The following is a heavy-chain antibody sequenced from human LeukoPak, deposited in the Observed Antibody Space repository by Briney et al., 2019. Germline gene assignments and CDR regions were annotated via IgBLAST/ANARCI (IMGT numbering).Heavy chain of an antibody. D-gene: IGHD6-13*01. CDR3: AREGSSSWYGWFDP. J-gene: IGHJ5*02. CDR1: GFTVSSNY. CDR2: IYSGGST. V-gene: IGHV3-53*01. Sequence: GGSLRLSSAASGFTVSSNYMSWVRQAPGKGLEWVSVIYSGGSTYYADSVKGRFTISRDNSKNTLYLQMNSLRAEDTAVYYCAREGSSSWYGWFDPWGQGTLVTVSS.